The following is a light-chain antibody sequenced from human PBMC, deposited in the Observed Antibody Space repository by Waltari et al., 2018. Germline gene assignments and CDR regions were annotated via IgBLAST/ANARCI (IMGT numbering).Light chain of an antibody. Sequence: DIVVTQSPLSLPVTPGEPASLPCRSSQSLLHRNGNNYLEWYLQKPGQSPQLLIYLGSNRASGVPDRFSGSGSGTDFTLRISRVEAEDVGVYYCMQSLQTLWTFGQGTKVEI. J-gene: IGKJ1*01. CDR2: LGS. V-gene: IGKV2-28*01. CDR3: MQSLQTLWT. CDR1: QSLLHRNGNNY.